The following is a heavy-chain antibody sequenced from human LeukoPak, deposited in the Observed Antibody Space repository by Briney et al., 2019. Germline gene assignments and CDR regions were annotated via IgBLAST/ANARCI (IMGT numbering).Heavy chain of an antibody. J-gene: IGHJ4*02. CDR1: GFTFSSYW. D-gene: IGHD3-22*01. V-gene: IGHV3-74*01. CDR2: INSDGSST. CDR3: ARGDAYYYDSSGTDY. Sequence: PGGSLRLSCAASGFTFSSYWMHWVRQAPGKGLVWVSRINSDGSSTSYADSVKGRFTISRDNAKNTLYLQMNSLRAEDTAVYYCARGDAYYYDSSGTDYWGQGTLVTVSS.